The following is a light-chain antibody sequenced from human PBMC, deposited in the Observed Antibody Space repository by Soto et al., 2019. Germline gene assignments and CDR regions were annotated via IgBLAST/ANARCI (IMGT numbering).Light chain of an antibody. V-gene: IGKV1-5*03. CDR1: QTISSW. CDR2: KAS. CDR3: QHYNSYPHA. J-gene: IGKJ1*01. Sequence: DIHIPQSASRLNGYVGVRVTIACRASQTISSWLAWYQQKPGKAPKLLIYKASTLTSGVPSRFSGSGSGTEFTLTISSLQPDDFAAYYCQHYNSYPHAFGEGTKVDIK.